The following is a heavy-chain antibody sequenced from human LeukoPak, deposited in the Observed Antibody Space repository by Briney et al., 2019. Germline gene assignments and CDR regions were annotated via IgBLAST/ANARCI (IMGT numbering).Heavy chain of an antibody. CDR2: IYNFGTT. CDR1: DDSITEYY. CDR3: ARAKDSRSRIFDS. D-gene: IGHD3-16*02. V-gene: IGHV4-59*01. Sequence: SETLSLTCDVSDDSITEYYWSWVRQPPGKGLEWIAYIYNFGTTTYNPSLKGRTTISLDTSKNNFSLIMMSVTPTDTAVYYCARAKDSRSRIFDSWGQGTLVTVSS. J-gene: IGHJ4*02.